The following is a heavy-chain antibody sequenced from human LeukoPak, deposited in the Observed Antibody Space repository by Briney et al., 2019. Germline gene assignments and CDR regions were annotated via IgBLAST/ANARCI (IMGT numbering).Heavy chain of an antibody. V-gene: IGHV3-66*01. CDR2: IYSGGTI. J-gene: IGHJ4*02. D-gene: IGHD7-27*01. CDR3: ARDGENHYYDY. CDR1: GFTVSSNH. Sequence: PGGSLRLSCAASGFTVSSNHNHMSWVRQAPGKWLEWVSVIYSGGTILYADSVKGRFTISRDNSKNTVYLEMNSLRAEETAVYYCARDGENHYYDYWGQGTLVTVST.